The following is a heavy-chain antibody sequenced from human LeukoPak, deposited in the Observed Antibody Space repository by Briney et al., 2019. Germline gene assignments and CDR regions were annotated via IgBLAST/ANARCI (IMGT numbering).Heavy chain of an antibody. V-gene: IGHV3-23*01. CDR3: AKGPRASGWTYFDY. CDR2: ISGSGGST. Sequence: GGSLRLSCAASGFTFSSYAMSWVRQAPGKGLEWVSVISGSGGSTYSAESVKGWFTTSRDNSKNPLYLQMNRLSVEDTAGYYCAKGPRASGWTYFDYWGQGTLVTVSS. CDR1: GFTFSSYA. D-gene: IGHD6-19*01. J-gene: IGHJ4*02.